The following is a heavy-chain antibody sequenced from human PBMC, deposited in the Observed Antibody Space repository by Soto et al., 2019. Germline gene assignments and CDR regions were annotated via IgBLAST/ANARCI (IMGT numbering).Heavy chain of an antibody. V-gene: IGHV4-61*01. Sequence: QVQLQESGPGLVKPSETLSLTCTVSGGSVNSDSYYWSWIRQPPGKGLEWIGYIYYTGSTNYNPSLKSRVTISLDTSRNQFSLKLSSVTAAATAVFYCAREYANSPEAFDYWGQGALVTVSS. CDR2: IYYTGST. CDR1: GGSVNSDSYY. D-gene: IGHD2-8*01. J-gene: IGHJ4*02. CDR3: AREYANSPEAFDY.